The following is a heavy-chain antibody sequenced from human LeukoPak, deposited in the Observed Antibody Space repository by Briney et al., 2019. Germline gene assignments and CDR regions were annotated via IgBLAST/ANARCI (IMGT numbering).Heavy chain of an antibody. CDR1: GGSISSGDYY. CDR2: IFNSGNT. CDR3: ARRQVLGYCTSTTCYGGDYFDY. Sequence: PSQTLSLTCTVSGGSISSGDYYWSWIRQHPGKRLEWIGYIFNSGNTYYNPSLKSRLTISVDTSKYQFSLKLSSVTAADTAVYYCARRQVLGYCTSTTCYGGDYFDYWGQGTLVTVSS. J-gene: IGHJ4*02. D-gene: IGHD2-2*01. V-gene: IGHV4-31*03.